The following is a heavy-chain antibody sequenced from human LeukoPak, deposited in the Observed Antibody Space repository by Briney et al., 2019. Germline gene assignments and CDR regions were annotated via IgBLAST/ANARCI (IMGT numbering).Heavy chain of an antibody. V-gene: IGHV3-23*01. Sequence: GGSLRLSCLASGFTFTNYGMSWVRQAPGKGLEWVAGISGSGDGQFYADSVVGRFTISRDISNNTWDLQMNSLRAEDTAVYYCAKGCQCPSGLSSWFGPRGQGTLVAVST. D-gene: IGHD1-14*01. CDR2: ISGSGDGQ. J-gene: IGHJ5*02. CDR1: GFTFTNYG. CDR3: AKGCQCPSGLSSWFGP.